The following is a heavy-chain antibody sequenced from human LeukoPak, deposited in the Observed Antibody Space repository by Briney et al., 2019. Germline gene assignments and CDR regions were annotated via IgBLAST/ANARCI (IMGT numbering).Heavy chain of an antibody. CDR3: ARGRLSSYYCGMDV. CDR1: GYTFTSYA. Sequence: GASVKVSCKASGYTFTSYAMHWVRQAPGQRLEWMGWINAGNGNTKYSQKFQGRVTITRDTSASTAYMELSSLRSEDTAVYYCARGRLSSYYCGMDVWGQGTTVTVSS. CDR2: INAGNGNT. J-gene: IGHJ6*02. V-gene: IGHV1-3*01. D-gene: IGHD6-25*01.